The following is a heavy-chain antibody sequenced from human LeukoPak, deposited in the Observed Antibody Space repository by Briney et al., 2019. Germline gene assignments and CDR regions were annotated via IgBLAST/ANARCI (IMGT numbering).Heavy chain of an antibody. CDR1: GGSISSYY. V-gene: IGHV4-59*06. CDR3: AAGPGNWFDP. CDR2: IYYSGST. Sequence: SETLSLTCTVSGGSISSYYWSWIRQPAGKGLEWIGYIYYSGSTYYNPSLKSRVTISVDTSKNQFSLKLSSVTAADTAVYYCAAGPGNWFDPWGQGTLVTVSS. D-gene: IGHD2-8*02. J-gene: IGHJ5*02.